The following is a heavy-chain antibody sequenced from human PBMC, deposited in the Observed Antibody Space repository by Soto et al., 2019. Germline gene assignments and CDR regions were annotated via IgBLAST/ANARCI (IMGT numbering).Heavy chain of an antibody. J-gene: IGHJ6*03. Sequence: EVQLVESGGGLVQPGGSLRLSCAASGFPVSSNSMSWVRQAPGKGLEWVSIIYSDGTVYYADSVKGRFAISRDSSKNTLYLQMNSLRAEDTAVYYCARDIPAEVWSALGYHCYYVDVWSKGSTVVVSS. CDR1: GFPVSSNS. CDR2: IYSDGTV. D-gene: IGHD3-3*01. CDR3: ARDIPAEVWSALGYHCYYVDV. V-gene: IGHV3-66*01.